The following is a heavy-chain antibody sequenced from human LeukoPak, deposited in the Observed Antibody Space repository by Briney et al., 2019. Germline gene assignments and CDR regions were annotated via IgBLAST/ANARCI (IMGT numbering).Heavy chain of an antibody. D-gene: IGHD6-19*01. J-gene: IGHJ1*01. Sequence: GGSLRLSCAASGFTFSTLWMSWVRQAPGKGLEWVANIKQDGSEIQYVDSVKGRFTISRDNAKNSLSLRMNSLSAEDTAVYYCATGYSSGWYFYFQHWGQGSLVSVSS. CDR3: ATGYSSGWYFYFQH. CDR2: IKQDGSEI. V-gene: IGHV3-7*01. CDR1: GFTFSTLW.